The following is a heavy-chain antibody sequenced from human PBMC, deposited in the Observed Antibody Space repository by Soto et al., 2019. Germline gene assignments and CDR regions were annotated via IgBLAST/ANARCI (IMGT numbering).Heavy chain of an antibody. V-gene: IGHV4-4*07. CDR3: ARADYEILTGSYAMDV. CDR1: GDSLGNYY. CDR2: VSSSGNT. Sequence: ETLSLTCTVSGDSLGNYYWCWIRQPVGKGLEWIGRVSSSGNTNANPTLNSRATMSIDTSKNQFSLRLRSVTAADTAAYYCARADYEILTGSYAMDVWGQGTTVTVSS. J-gene: IGHJ6*02. D-gene: IGHD3-9*01.